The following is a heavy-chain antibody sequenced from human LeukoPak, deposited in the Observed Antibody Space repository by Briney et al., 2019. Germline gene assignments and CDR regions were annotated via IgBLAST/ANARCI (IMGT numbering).Heavy chain of an antibody. CDR3: VRHVHSPSFDP. CDR1: GGSINSGTYY. V-gene: IGHV4-39*01. CDR2: IHYTGST. Sequence: PSKTLSLTCSVSGGSINSGTYYWSWVRLPPEKGLEWIASIHYTGSTYYNPSLKSRSTISRDTPKNQFSLTLTSVIDADTAVYYCVRHVHSPSFDPWGQGTLVTVSS. J-gene: IGHJ5*02.